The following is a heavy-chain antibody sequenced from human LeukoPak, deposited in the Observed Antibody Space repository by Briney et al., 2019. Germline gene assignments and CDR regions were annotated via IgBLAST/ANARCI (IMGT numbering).Heavy chain of an antibody. J-gene: IGHJ3*02. V-gene: IGHV4-59*11. D-gene: IGHD4-17*01. CDR1: DDSFSSHY. CDR3: ARDLVTVTKGFDI. Sequence: SETLSLTCAVSDDSFSSHYWTRIRQPPGKGLEWIGYISYFGSTNYNPSLKSRVTISIDTSKNQFSLKLSSVTAADTAVYYCARDLVTVTKGFDIWGQGTMVSVSS. CDR2: ISYFGST.